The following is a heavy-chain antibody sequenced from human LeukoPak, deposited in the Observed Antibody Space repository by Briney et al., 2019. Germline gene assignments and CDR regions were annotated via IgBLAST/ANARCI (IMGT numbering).Heavy chain of an antibody. J-gene: IGHJ6*02. CDR3: AKDGRRGNTYYYYYGMDV. V-gene: IGHV3-23*01. Sequence: GGSLRLSCAASGLTFSSHWMHWVRQAPGKGLEWVSAISGSGGSTYYADSVKGRFTISRDNSKNTLYLQMNSLRAEDTAVYYCAKDGRRGNTYYYYYGMDVWGQGTTVTVSS. D-gene: IGHD2/OR15-2a*01. CDR1: GLTFSSHW. CDR2: ISGSGGST.